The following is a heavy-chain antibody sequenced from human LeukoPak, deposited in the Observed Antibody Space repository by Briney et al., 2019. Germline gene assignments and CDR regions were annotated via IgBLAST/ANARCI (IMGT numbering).Heavy chain of an antibody. Sequence: PGGSLRLSCAASGFTFSSYSMNWVRQAPGKGLEWVAXIKQDGSEKYYXDSVKGRFTISRDNAKNSLYLQMNSLRAEDTAVYYCARVHLGXGXXXXHXYWGQGTLVTVSS. CDR2: IKQDGSEK. J-gene: IGHJ4*02. D-gene: IGHD3-3*02. CDR3: ARVHLGXGXXXXHXY. V-gene: IGHV3-7*01. CDR1: GFTFSSYS.